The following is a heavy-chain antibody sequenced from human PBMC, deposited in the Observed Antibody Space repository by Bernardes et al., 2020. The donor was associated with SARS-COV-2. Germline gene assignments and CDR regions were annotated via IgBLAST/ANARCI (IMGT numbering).Heavy chain of an antibody. V-gene: IGHV4-61*02. Sequence: SETLSLTCTVSGGSISSGSYYWSWIRQPAGKGLEWIGRIYTSGSTNYNPSLKSRVTISVDTSKNQFSLKLSSVTAADTAVYYCAREKGGMVRGVIRYYYGMDVWGQGTTVTVSS. CDR2: IYTSGST. D-gene: IGHD3-10*01. J-gene: IGHJ6*02. CDR1: GGSISSGSYY. CDR3: AREKGGMVRGVIRYYYGMDV.